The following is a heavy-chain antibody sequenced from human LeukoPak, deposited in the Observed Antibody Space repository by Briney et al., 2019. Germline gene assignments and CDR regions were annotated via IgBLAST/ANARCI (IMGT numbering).Heavy chain of an antibody. CDR1: GGSISTYY. V-gene: IGHV4-4*07. CDR2: IHTSGST. D-gene: IGHD6-19*01. CDR3: AGRGLSTGWTFDY. J-gene: IGHJ4*01. Sequence: SETLSLTCSVSGGSISTYYWSWIRQPAGKGLEWIAQIHTSGSTNFNPSLKSRVSISMDTPNNQFSLLISSVTAADTAIYYCAGRGLSTGWTFDYWGHGTLVTVSS.